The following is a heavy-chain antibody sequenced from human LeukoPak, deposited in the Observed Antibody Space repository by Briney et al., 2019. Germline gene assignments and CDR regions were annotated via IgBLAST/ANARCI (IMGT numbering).Heavy chain of an antibody. CDR3: ARTWSPTLYYFDY. D-gene: IGHD3-3*01. J-gene: IGHJ4*02. V-gene: IGHV4-59*12. CDR1: GGSISSYY. CDR2: IYYTGST. Sequence: SETLSLTCTVSGGSISSYYWNWIRQPPGKGLEWIGYIYYTGSTNYNPSLKSRVTISVDTSKNQFSLKLSSVTAADTAVYYCARTWSPTLYYFDYWGQGTLVTVSS.